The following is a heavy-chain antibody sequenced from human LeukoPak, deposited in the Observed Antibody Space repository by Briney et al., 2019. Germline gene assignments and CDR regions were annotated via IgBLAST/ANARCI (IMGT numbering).Heavy chain of an antibody. CDR3: ARYSGSYYVDY. D-gene: IGHD1-26*01. J-gene: IGHJ4*02. CDR1: GGSISSSSYY. V-gene: IGHV4-39*01. Sequence: NPSQTLSLTCTVSGGSISSSSYYWGWIRQPPGKGLEWIGSIYYSGSTYYNPSLKSRVTISVDTSKNQFSLKLSSVTAADTAVYYCARYSGSYYVDYWGQGTLVTVSS. CDR2: IYYSGST.